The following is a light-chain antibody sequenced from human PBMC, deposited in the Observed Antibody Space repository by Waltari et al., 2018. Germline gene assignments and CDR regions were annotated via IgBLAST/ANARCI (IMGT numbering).Light chain of an antibody. V-gene: IGKV3-15*01. J-gene: IGKJ1*01. CDR2: GAS. CDR1: QSVGTK. CDR3: QQYNNWPPGRT. Sequence: EIVMTQSPVTLSVSPGERATLSCRASQSVGTKLAWYQQKPGQAPRLLIYGASTRATGIAARFSGSGSGTEFTLTISSLQSEDFAVYYCQQYNNWPPGRTFGQGTKVEI.